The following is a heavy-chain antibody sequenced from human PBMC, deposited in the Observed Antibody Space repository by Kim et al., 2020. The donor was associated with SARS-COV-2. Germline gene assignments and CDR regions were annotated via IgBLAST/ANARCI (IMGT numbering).Heavy chain of an antibody. CDR3: ARSWDCGPRRYYFDL. Sequence: GGSLRLSCAASGFISYSYAMTWVRQEPGKGVDWDSTILGNEINTSYADSVLGRLNISRDNSKHTLYLQINSLRAEVTAIYDCARSWDCGPRRYYFDLWG. V-gene: IGHV3-23*01. CDR1: GFISYSYA. D-gene: IGHD2-21*02. J-gene: IGHJ4*01. CDR2: ILGNEINT.